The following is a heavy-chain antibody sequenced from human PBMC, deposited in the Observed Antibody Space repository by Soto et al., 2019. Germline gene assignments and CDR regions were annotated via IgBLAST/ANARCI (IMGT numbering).Heavy chain of an antibody. J-gene: IGHJ4*02. CDR1: GGSISDHY. CDR2: IYNGGST. Sequence: PSETLSLTCTVSGGSISDHYYMWIRQPPGRGLEYIAYIYNGGSTNYNPSLKSRVIISVDTSKNQFSLKLASVTAADTAVYYCATRFDTSGVLFGYWSQGTPDTVSS. CDR3: ATRFDTSGVLFGY. V-gene: IGHV4-59*11. D-gene: IGHD3-10*01.